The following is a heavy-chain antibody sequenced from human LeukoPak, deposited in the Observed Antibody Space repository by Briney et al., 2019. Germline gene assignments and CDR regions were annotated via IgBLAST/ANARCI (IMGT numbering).Heavy chain of an antibody. CDR1: GFTFSSYS. V-gene: IGHV3-21*01. Sequence: GGSLRLSCAASGFTFSSYSMNWVRQAPGQGLEWVSSISSSSSYIYYADSVKGRFTISRDNAKNSLYLQMNSLRAEDTAVYYCARTVYCSGGSCYSVDAIGWFDPRGQGTLVTVSS. CDR2: ISSSSSYI. D-gene: IGHD2-15*01. CDR3: ARTVYCSGGSCYSVDAIGWFDP. J-gene: IGHJ5*02.